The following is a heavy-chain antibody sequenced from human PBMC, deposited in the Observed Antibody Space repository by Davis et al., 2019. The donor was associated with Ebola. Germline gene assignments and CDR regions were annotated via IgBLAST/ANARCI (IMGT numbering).Heavy chain of an antibody. Sequence: GGSLRLSCAASGFPFSSYSMNWVRQAPGKGLEWVSSISSSSSYIYYADSVKGRFTISRDNAKNSLYLQMNSLRAEDTAVYYCARDREYSSSDFDYWDQGTLVTVSS. CDR2: ISSSSSYI. CDR3: ARDREYSSSDFDY. J-gene: IGHJ4*02. CDR1: GFPFSSYS. D-gene: IGHD6-6*01. V-gene: IGHV3-21*01.